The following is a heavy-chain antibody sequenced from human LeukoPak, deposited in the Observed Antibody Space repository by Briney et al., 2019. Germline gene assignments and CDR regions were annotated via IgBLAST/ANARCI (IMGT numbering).Heavy chain of an antibody. D-gene: IGHD1-1*01. Sequence: SETLSLTCAVYGGSFSGYYWSWIRQPPGKGLEWIGEINHSGSTNYNPSLKSRVTISVDTSKNQFSLKLSSVTAADTAVYYCARDGYNWNSHWFDPWGQGTLVTVSS. CDR2: INHSGST. CDR3: ARDGYNWNSHWFDP. CDR1: GGSFSGYY. V-gene: IGHV4-34*01. J-gene: IGHJ5*02.